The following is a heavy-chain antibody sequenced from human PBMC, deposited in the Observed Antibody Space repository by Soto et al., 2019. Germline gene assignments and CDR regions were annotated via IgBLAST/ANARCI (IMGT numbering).Heavy chain of an antibody. CDR3: TTYDYIWGNHRYRWAY. CDR1: GFTFSSYS. J-gene: IGHJ4*02. CDR2: ISSSSSYI. Sequence: PGGSLRLSCAASGFTFSSYSMNWVRQAPGKGLEWVSSISSSSSYIYYADSVKGRFTISRDNAKNSLYLQMNSLRAEDTAVYYCTTYDYIWGNHRYRWAYWGQGALVTVSS. D-gene: IGHD3-16*02. V-gene: IGHV3-21*01.